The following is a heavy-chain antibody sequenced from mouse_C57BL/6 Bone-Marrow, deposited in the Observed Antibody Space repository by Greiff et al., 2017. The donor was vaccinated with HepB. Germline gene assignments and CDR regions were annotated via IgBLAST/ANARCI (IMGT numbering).Heavy chain of an antibody. CDR3: ARALLLYYYAMDY. V-gene: IGHV1-81*01. J-gene: IGHJ4*01. CDR1: GYTFTSYG. CDR2: IYPRSGNT. Sequence: VKLVESGAELARPGASVKLSCKASGYTFTSYGISWVKQRTGQGLEWIGEIYPRSGNTYYNEKFKGKATLTADKSSSTAYMELRSLTSEDSAVYFCARALLLYYYAMDYWGQGTSVTVSS. D-gene: IGHD2-12*01.